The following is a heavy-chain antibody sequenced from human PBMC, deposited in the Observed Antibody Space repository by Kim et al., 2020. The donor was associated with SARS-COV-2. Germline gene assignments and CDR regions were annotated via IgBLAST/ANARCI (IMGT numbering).Heavy chain of an antibody. Sequence: VKVSCKASGYIFSDYRINWLRQAPGQGLEWMGSIDPKSGATRFGQTFQTLKGRVTVTRDTSISTVYMALSSLTSDDTAVYYCARDPCSGGICFGASDY. V-gene: IGHV1-2*02. CDR1: GYIFSDYR. CDR3: ARDPCSGGICFGASDY. CDR2: IDPKSGAT. D-gene: IGHD2-15*01. J-gene: IGHJ4*01.